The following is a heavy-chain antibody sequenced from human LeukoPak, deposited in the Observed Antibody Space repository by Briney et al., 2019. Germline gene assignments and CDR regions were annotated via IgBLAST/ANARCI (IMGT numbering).Heavy chain of an antibody. CDR3: ARDATTPGAFDI. V-gene: IGHV4-59*01. Sequence: PSETLSLTCNVSGGSISSYYWSWIRQPPGKGLEWIGYIYYSGSTNYNPSLKSRVTISVDTSKNQFSLKLSSVTAADTAVYYCARDATTPGAFDIWGQGTMVTVSS. CDR1: GGSISSYY. J-gene: IGHJ3*02. CDR2: IYYSGST. D-gene: IGHD5-24*01.